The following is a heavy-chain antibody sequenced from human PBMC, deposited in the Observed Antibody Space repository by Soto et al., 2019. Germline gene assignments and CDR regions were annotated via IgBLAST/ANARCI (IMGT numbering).Heavy chain of an antibody. CDR1: GGSISSYY. J-gene: IGHJ4*02. CDR2: IYYSGST. Sequence: QVQLQESGPGLVKPSETLSLTCTVSGGSISSYYWTWIRQPPGKGLEWIGYIYYSGSTTYNPSLRIRVTFSVDTSNNQFSLKLSSVTAADAAVYYCARTYYDILTGYYFDYWGQGTLVTVSS. V-gene: IGHV4-59*08. CDR3: ARTYYDILTGYYFDY. D-gene: IGHD3-9*01.